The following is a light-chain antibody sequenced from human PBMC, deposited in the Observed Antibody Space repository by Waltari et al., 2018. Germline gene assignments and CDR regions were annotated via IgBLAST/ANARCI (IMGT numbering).Light chain of an antibody. CDR2: TAS. J-gene: IGKJ1*01. V-gene: IGKV1-27*01. CDR1: QDIGTA. CDR3: QRYDSALRA. Sequence: DMQTTQSPSSLSASVGDRVTITCRVSQDIGTALAWYQQKPGTAPNLLIYTASTLQSGVPSRFSGRGSGTDFTLTISSLQPEDVATYYCQRYDSALRAFGQGTKVEIK.